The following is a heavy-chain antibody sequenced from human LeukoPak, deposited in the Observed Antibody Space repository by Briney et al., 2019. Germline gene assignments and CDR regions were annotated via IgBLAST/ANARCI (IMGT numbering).Heavy chain of an antibody. V-gene: IGHV4-61*02. Sequence: SGTLSLTCTVSGGSISSGSYYWGWVRQPAGRGREWVGRIYTSGSTNYNPSRKSRVTISVDTSKNQFSLKLSSVTAADTAVYYCATTDCSSTSCYIFVLDPWGQGTLVTVSS. D-gene: IGHD2-2*02. CDR1: GGSISSGSYY. CDR2: IYTSGST. CDR3: ATTDCSSTSCYIFVLDP. J-gene: IGHJ5*02.